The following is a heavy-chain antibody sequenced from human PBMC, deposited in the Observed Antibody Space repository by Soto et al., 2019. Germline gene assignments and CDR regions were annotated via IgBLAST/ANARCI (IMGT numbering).Heavy chain of an antibody. CDR1: GGSMRYSIYS. Sequence: PSETLSLTCTVSGGSMRYSIYSWAWIRQPPGEGLEWIGSIYHSGNIYYNPSLKSRVTISVDTSKNQFSLKLNSVTAADTAVYYCARTGGSYVSGSYYIGQNRWFDPWGQGTLVTVS. CDR3: ARTGGSYVSGSYYIGQNRWFDP. D-gene: IGHD3-10*01. CDR2: IYHSGNI. J-gene: IGHJ5*02. V-gene: IGHV4-39*01.